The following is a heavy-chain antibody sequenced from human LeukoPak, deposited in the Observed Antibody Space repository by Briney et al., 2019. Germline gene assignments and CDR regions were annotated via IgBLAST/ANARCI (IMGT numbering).Heavy chain of an antibody. CDR2: INWNGGST. CDR1: GFTFDDYG. V-gene: IGHV3-20*04. D-gene: IGHD6-19*01. CDR3: ARGSVAGTRNNWFDP. Sequence: GGSLRLSCAASGFTFDDYGMSWVRQAPGKGLEWVSGINWNGGSTGYADSVKGRFTISRDNAKNSLCLQMNSLSAEDTALYYCARGSVAGTRNNWFDPWGQGTLVTVSS. J-gene: IGHJ5*02.